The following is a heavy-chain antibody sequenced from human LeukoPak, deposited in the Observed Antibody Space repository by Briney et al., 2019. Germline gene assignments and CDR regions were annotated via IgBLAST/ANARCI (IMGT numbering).Heavy chain of an antibody. Sequence: SQTLSLTCDISGDSVSNNRATWNWIRQSPSGGLEWLGRTFYRSQWYTDYAVSVTSRITINPDTSKNAFSLQLNSVTPEDTAVYYCARGNYDTRGYFSYYFDYWGQGTLVTVSS. CDR2: TFYRSQWYT. CDR3: ARGNYDTRGYFSYYFDY. CDR1: GDSVSNNRAT. V-gene: IGHV6-1*01. J-gene: IGHJ4*02. D-gene: IGHD3-22*01.